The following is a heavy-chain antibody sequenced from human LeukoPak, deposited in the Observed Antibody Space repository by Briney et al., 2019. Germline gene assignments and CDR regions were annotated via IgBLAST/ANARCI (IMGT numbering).Heavy chain of an antibody. Sequence: SVKVSCKASGGTFSSYAISWVRQAPGQGLEWMGRIIPIFGTANYAQKFQGRVTITTDESTSTAYMELSSLRSEDTAVYYCAKGYSYGYGLDYWGQGTLVTVSS. CDR2: IIPIFGTA. V-gene: IGHV1-69*05. D-gene: IGHD5-18*01. CDR1: GGTFSSYA. J-gene: IGHJ4*02. CDR3: AKGYSYGYGLDY.